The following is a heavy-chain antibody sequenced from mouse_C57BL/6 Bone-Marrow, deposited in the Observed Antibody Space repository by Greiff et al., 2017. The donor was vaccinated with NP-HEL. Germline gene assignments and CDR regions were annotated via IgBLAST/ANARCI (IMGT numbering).Heavy chain of an antibody. V-gene: IGHV1-81*01. D-gene: IGHD5-1*01. Sequence: SGAELARPGASVKLSCKASSYTFTSYGISWVKQRTGQGLEWIGEIYPRSGNTYYNEKFNGKATLTADKSSSTAYMELRSLTSEDSAVYFCANTYYRYFDVWGTGTTVTVSS. J-gene: IGHJ1*03. CDR2: IYPRSGNT. CDR1: SYTFTSYG. CDR3: ANTYYRYFDV.